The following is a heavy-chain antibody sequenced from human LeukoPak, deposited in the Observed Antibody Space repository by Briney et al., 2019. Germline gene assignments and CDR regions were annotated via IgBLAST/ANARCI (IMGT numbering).Heavy chain of an antibody. CDR3: ARVTRYFDWLLNTYFDY. Sequence: SETLSLTCTVSGGSISSSSYYWGWIRQPPGKGLEWIGSIYYSGSTYYNPSLKSRVTISVDTSKNQFSLKLSSVTAADTAVYYCARVTRYFDWLLNTYFDYWGQGTLVTVSS. CDR1: GGSISSSSYY. V-gene: IGHV4-39*07. CDR2: IYYSGST. D-gene: IGHD3-9*01. J-gene: IGHJ4*02.